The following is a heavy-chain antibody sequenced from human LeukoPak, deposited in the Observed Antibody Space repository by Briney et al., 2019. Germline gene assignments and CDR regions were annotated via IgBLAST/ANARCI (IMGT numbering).Heavy chain of an antibody. V-gene: IGHV1-2*06. CDR3: ARDYCSSTSCLFDY. J-gene: IGHJ4*02. CDR1: GYTFTGYH. CDR2: INPNSGDT. Sequence: ASVKVSCRASGYTFTGYHIHWVRQAPGQGLEWMGRINPNSGDTNYAQNFQGRVTMTRDTSINTAYMELSRLRSDDTAVYYCARDYCSSTSCLFDYWGQGTLVTGSS. D-gene: IGHD2-2*01.